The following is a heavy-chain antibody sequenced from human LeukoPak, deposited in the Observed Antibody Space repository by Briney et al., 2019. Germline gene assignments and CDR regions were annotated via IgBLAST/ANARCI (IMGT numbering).Heavy chain of an antibody. CDR1: GFIFRNYG. CDR3: ARGNGVNYYD. J-gene: IGHJ4*02. D-gene: IGHD2-8*01. Sequence: GGSLRLSCAASGFIFRNYGMHWVRQAPGKGLVWVSRIKSDGSSTTYADSVKGRFTISRDNAKNTLYLQMNSLRAEDTAVYYCARGNGVNYYDWGQGTLVTVSS. V-gene: IGHV3-74*01. CDR2: IKSDGSST.